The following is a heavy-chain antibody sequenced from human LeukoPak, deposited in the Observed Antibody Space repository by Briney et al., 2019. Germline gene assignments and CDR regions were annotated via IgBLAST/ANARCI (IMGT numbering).Heavy chain of an antibody. CDR3: ARDGVPRYCSSTSCYTKEY. V-gene: IGHV1-18*01. D-gene: IGHD2-2*02. J-gene: IGHJ4*02. CDR1: GYTFTSYG. CDR2: IRAYNGNT. Sequence: ASVKVSCKASGYTFTSYGISWVRQAPGQGLEWMGWIRAYNGNTNYAQKLQGRVTMTTDTSTSTAYMELRSLRSDDTAVYYCARDGVPRYCSSTSCYTKEYWGQGTLVTVSS.